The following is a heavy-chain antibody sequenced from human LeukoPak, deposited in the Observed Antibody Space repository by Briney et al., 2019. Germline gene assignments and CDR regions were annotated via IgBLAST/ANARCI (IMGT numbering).Heavy chain of an antibody. CDR2: ISGNGGST. CDR1: GFSFSSYA. D-gene: IGHD3-10*01. CDR3: AKEMVELLWFGELLDYYGMDV. J-gene: IGHJ6*02. Sequence: GGSLRLSCAASGFSFSSYAMSWVCQAPGEGLEWVSGISGNGGSTYYADSVKGRFTISRDNSKNTLYLQMNSLRAEDTAVYYCAKEMVELLWFGELLDYYGMDVWGQGTTVTVSS. V-gene: IGHV3-23*01.